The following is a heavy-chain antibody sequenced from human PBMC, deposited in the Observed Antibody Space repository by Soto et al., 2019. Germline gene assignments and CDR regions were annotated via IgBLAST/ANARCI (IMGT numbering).Heavy chain of an antibody. J-gene: IGHJ6*03. CDR3: ARVGGGGYTFGDYYYYYMDV. CDR1: GGSISSGGYY. CDR2: IYYSGST. D-gene: IGHD5-12*01. Sequence: QVQLQESGPGLVKPSQTLSLTCTVSGGSISSGGYYWSWIRQHPGKGLEWIGYIYYSGSTYYNPSLKSRVTIPVDTSKNQFSLKLSSVTAAETAVYYCARVGGGGYTFGDYYYYYMDVWGKGPTVTVSS. V-gene: IGHV4-31*03.